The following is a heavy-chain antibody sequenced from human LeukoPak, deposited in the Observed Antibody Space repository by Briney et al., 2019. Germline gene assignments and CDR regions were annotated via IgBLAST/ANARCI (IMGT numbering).Heavy chain of an antibody. Sequence: PSETLSLTCTVSGGSISSSSYYRGWIRQPPGKGLEGIGSIYYSGSTYYNPSLKSRVTISVDTSKNQFSLKLSSVTAADTAVYYCAVVGSIAARVDAFDIWGQGTMVTVSS. CDR2: IYYSGST. J-gene: IGHJ3*02. V-gene: IGHV4-39*07. D-gene: IGHD6-6*01. CDR3: AVVGSIAARVDAFDI. CDR1: GGSISSSSYY.